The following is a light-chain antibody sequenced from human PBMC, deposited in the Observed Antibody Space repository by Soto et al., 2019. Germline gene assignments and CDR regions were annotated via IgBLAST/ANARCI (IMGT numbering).Light chain of an antibody. V-gene: IGLV1-36*01. CDR3: AAWDDSLNGPV. CDR2: YDD. J-gene: IGLJ2*01. Sequence: QSVLTQPPSVSXAPRQRVTISCSGSSSNIGNNAVNWYQQLPGKAPKLLIYYDDLLPSGVSDRFSGSKSGTSASLAISGLQSEDEADYYCAAWDDSLNGPVFGGGTKLTVL. CDR1: SSNIGNNA.